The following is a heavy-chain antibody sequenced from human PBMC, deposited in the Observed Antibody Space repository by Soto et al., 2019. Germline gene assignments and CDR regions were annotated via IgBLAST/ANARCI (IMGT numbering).Heavy chain of an antibody. CDR3: AKEIWFGELPILDTSADYYYYGMDV. J-gene: IGHJ6*02. D-gene: IGHD3-10*01. V-gene: IGHV3-30*18. Sequence: QVQLVESGGGVVQPGRSLRLSCAASGFTFSSYGMHWVRQAPGKGLEWVAVISYDGSNKYYADSVKGRFTISRDNSKNTLYLQMNSLRAEDTSVYYCAKEIWFGELPILDTSADYYYYGMDVWGQGTTVTVSS. CDR2: ISYDGSNK. CDR1: GFTFSSYG.